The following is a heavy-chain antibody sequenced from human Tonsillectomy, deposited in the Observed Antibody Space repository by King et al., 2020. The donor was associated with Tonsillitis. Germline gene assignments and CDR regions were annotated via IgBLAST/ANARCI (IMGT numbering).Heavy chain of an antibody. J-gene: IGHJ6*03. CDR1: GFTFSSYE. D-gene: IGHD3-9*01. CDR2: INSSNSTI. CDR3: ARDRVHHTLTGYYNYYYFYMDV. Sequence: VQLVESGGGLVQPGGSLRLSCAASGFTFSSYEMNWVRQAPGKGLEWVSYINSSNSTIYYAESVKGRFTISRDNAKNSLYLQMNSLRAEDTALFYCARDRVHHTLTGYYNYYYFYMDVWGKGTTVTVSS. V-gene: IGHV3-48*03.